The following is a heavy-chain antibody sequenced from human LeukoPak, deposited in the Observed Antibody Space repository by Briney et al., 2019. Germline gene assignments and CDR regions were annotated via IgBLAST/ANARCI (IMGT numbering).Heavy chain of an antibody. CDR1: GFTFSNYW. CDR2: IKQDGSEK. CDR3: ARLTRGGDCYSSSIDY. Sequence: GGSLRLSCAASGFTFSNYWMSWVRQAPGKGLEWVANIKQDGSEKYYVDSVKGRFTISRDNAKNSLYLEMNSLRAEDTAIYYCARLTRGGDCYSSSIDYWGQGTLVTVSS. D-gene: IGHD2-21*02. V-gene: IGHV3-7*01. J-gene: IGHJ4*02.